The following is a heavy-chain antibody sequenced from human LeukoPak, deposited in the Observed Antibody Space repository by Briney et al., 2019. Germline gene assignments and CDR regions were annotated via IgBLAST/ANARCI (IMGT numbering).Heavy chain of an antibody. CDR1: GGSISSYY. D-gene: IGHD3-10*01. J-gene: IGHJ5*02. CDR2: IYTSGST. CDR3: ARVFPEGFGELSSGSGSTRKEQNWFDP. V-gene: IGHV4-4*07. Sequence: SETLSLTCTVSGGSISSYYWSWIRQPAGKGLEWIGRIYTSGSTNYNPSLKSRVTMSVDTSKNQFSLKLSSVTAADTAVYYCARVFPEGFGELSSGSGSTRKEQNWFDPWGQGTLVTVSS.